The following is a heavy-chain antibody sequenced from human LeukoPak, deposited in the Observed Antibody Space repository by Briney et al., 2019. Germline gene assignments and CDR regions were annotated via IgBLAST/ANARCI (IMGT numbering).Heavy chain of an antibody. Sequence: GGSLRLSCAASGFTFTSYGMHWVRQAPGKGLEWVAVIRYDGSNKYYADSVKGRFTISRDNSKNTLYVQMNSLRAEDTAVYDCAKDQGSTHSGYPQLLGYWGQGTLVTVSS. CDR2: IRYDGSNK. V-gene: IGHV3-30*02. D-gene: IGHD5-12*01. CDR1: GFTFTSYG. J-gene: IGHJ4*02. CDR3: AKDQGSTHSGYPQLLGY.